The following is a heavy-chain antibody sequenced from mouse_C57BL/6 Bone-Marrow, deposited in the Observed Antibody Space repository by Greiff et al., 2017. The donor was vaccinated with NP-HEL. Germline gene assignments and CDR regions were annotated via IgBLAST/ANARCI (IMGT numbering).Heavy chain of an antibody. Sequence: VQLQQPGAELVKPGASVKMSCKASGYTFTSYWITWVKQRPGQGLEWIGDIYPGSGSTNYNEKFKSKATLTVDTSSSTAYMQLSSLTTEDSAVYYCATGTRAPTYICDGYPHWYFDVWGTGTTVTVSS. CDR3: ATGTRAPTYICDGYPHWYFDV. CDR1: GYTFTSYW. V-gene: IGHV1-55*01. J-gene: IGHJ1*03. D-gene: IGHD2-3*01. CDR2: IYPGSGST.